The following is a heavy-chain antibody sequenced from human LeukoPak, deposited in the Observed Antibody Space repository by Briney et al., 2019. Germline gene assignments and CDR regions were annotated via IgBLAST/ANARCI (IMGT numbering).Heavy chain of an antibody. J-gene: IGHJ4*02. CDR1: GFTFSSYS. CDR3: ARDLIIMVRSPTPAYFDY. D-gene: IGHD3-10*01. V-gene: IGHV3-48*01. CDR2: ISSSSSTI. Sequence: GGSLRLSCAAPGFTFSSYSMNWVRQAPGKGLEWVSYISSSSSTIYYADSVKGRFTISRDNAKNSLYLQMNSLRAEDTAVYYCARDLIIMVRSPTPAYFDYWGQGTLVTVSS.